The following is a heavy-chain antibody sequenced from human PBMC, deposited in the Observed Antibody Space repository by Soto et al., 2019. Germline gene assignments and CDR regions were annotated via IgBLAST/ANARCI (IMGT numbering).Heavy chain of an antibody. CDR2: IYHSGST. CDR1: GGSISSSNW. J-gene: IGHJ4*02. Sequence: PSETLSLTCAVSGGSISSSNWWSWVRQPPGKGLEWIGEIYHSGSTNYNPSLKSRVTISVDKSKNQFSLKLSSVTAADTAVYYCARGGDDFWSGYYSFEYWGQGTLVTVSS. D-gene: IGHD3-3*01. V-gene: IGHV4-4*02. CDR3: ARGGDDFWSGYYSFEY.